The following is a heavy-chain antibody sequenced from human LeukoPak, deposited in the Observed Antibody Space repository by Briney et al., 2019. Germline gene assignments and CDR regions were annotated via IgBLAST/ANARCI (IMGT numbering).Heavy chain of an antibody. J-gene: IGHJ5*02. V-gene: IGHV3-21*01. D-gene: IGHD2-2*01. Sequence: GGSLRLSCAASGFTFSSYSMNWVRQAPGKGLEWVSSISTSSSYIYHADSLKGRFTISRDNAKNSLYLQMNSLRAEDTAVYYCARSYCSSTTCGFDPWGQGTLVTVSS. CDR2: ISTSSSYI. CDR3: ARSYCSSTTCGFDP. CDR1: GFTFSSYS.